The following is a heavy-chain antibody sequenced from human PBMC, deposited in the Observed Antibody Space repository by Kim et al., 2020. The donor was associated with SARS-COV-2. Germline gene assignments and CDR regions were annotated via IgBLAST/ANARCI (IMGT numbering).Heavy chain of an antibody. CDR2: INHSGST. V-gene: IGHV4-34*01. Sequence: SETLSLTCGVYGGSVRGYYWRWIRPAPGRGLEWIGEINHSGSTSYNASLKSRLTISVGTSKNQISLRLSSVTAADTAVYYCARGYSTIGWFDPWGQGTLV. D-gene: IGHD6-13*01. CDR3: ARGYSTIGWFDP. J-gene: IGHJ5*02. CDR1: GGSVRGYY.